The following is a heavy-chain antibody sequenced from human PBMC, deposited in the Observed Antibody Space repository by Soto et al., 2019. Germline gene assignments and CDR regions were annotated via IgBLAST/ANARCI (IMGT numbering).Heavy chain of an antibody. CDR1: GFTFSSYW. CDR3: ARDLLAAAGTGGYYYYGMDV. D-gene: IGHD6-13*01. Sequence: EVQLVESGGGLVQPGGSLRLSCAASGFTFSSYWMHWVRQAPGKGLVWVSRINSDGSSTSYADSVKGRFTISRDNAKNTLYLQMNSLRAEDTAVYYCARDLLAAAGTGGYYYYGMDVWGQGTTVTVSS. J-gene: IGHJ6*02. V-gene: IGHV3-74*01. CDR2: INSDGSST.